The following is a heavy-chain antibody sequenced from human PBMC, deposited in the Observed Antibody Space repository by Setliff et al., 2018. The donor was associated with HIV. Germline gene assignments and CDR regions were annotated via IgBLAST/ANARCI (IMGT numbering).Heavy chain of an antibody. J-gene: IGHJ5*02. V-gene: IGHV4-4*09. CDR3: ARDSPAGGMWGRRFDP. CDR2: IYTTGST. CDR1: GGSISNYY. D-gene: IGHD1-1*01. Sequence: PSETLSLTCTVSGGSISNYYWSWVRQPPGKGLEWIGYIYTTGSTNYNPSLESRVTISVNRSKNQFSLRLSLVTAADTAVYYCARDSPAGGMWGRRFDPWGQGTQVTVSS.